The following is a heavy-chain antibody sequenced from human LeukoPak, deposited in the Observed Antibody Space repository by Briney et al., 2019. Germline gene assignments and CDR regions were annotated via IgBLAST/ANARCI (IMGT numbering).Heavy chain of an antibody. D-gene: IGHD5-24*01. Sequence: ASVKASYKASGYTFTGYYMHWVRQAPGQRLECMGRINPNSGGTNYAQKLQGKVTMSRDTSISTAYMERRSLKADDTAVYYCARLTGWLQFARLDYWGQGTLVTVSS. V-gene: IGHV1-2*06. J-gene: IGHJ4*02. CDR1: GYTFTGYY. CDR3: ARLTGWLQFARLDY. CDR2: INPNSGGT.